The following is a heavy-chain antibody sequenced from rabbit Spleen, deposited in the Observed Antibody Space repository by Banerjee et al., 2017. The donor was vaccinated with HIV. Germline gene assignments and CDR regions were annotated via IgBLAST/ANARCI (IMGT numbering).Heavy chain of an antibody. CDR2: IDLLFGTT. V-gene: IGHV1S47*01. CDR1: GFDFSRTG. CDR3: VRGASSSGYYSL. J-gene: IGHJ4*01. Sequence: QEQLVESGGGLVQPGGSLTLSCKASGFDFSRTGVSWVRQAPGKGLEWIGYIDLLFGTTYYANWVNGRFTISSHNAQNTLYLELNSLTAADTATYFCVRGASSSGYYSLWGQGTLVTVS. D-gene: IGHD1-1*01.